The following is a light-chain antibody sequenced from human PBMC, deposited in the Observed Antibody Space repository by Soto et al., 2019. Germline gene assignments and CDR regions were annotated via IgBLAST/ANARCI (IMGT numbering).Light chain of an antibody. CDR2: AAS. Sequence: DIQLPQSPSSLSASVRERLTITSQASQDISNYLNWYQQKPGKAPKLLIYAASNLETGLPSRFSGGGSGTHFTFTISSLQPEDIATYYCQQYNSYPRTFGQGTKVDIK. CDR1: QDISNY. V-gene: IGKV1-33*01. CDR3: QQYNSYPRT. J-gene: IGKJ1*01.